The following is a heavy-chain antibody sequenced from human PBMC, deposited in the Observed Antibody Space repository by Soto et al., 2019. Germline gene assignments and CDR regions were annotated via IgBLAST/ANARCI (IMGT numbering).Heavy chain of an antibody. CDR2: ISGSGNYT. J-gene: IGHJ4*02. CDR1: GFTCSTYS. V-gene: IGHV3-21*01. CDR3: ARDYGSERRYQPLDY. D-gene: IGHD2-15*01. Sequence: GGSLRLSCAASGFTCSTYSMNWVRQAPGKGLEWVSSISGSGNYTHYADFLRGRFTISRDNAKTSLYLQMNSLRAEDAAVYGCARDYGSERRYQPLDYWGQGTLVTDSS.